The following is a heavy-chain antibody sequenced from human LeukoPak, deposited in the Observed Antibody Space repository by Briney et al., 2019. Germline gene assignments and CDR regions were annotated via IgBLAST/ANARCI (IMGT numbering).Heavy chain of an antibody. CDR1: GFTLSNFA. D-gene: IGHD2-2*02. CDR3: AKDPFIVPAAIDWYFDL. J-gene: IGHJ2*01. V-gene: IGHV3-23*01. Sequence: GGSLRLSCAASGFTLSNFAMGWVRQAPGKGPQWVSLISANGGDTYYADSVKGRFTISTDNPNNTLYLQMTSLRAEDTAVYYCAKDPFIVPAAIDWYFDLWGRGTLVAVSS. CDR2: ISANGGDT.